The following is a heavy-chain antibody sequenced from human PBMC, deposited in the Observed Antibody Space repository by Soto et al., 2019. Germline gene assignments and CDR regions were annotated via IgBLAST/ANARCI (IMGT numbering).Heavy chain of an antibody. CDR1: GFTFTNYA. Sequence: EVQLLESGGGLVQPGGSLRLSCAASGFTFTNYAMNWVRHSPGKGLEWVASVIGTGIDTYHADSVKGRFTISRDNSRNTKYLEMNRLRAEYTAMYHCAKATRGQCIGAHGSAFDCWGQGILVNVS. CDR2: VIGTGIDT. D-gene: IGHD2-15*01. CDR3: AKATRGQCIGAHGSAFDC. V-gene: IGHV3-23*01. J-gene: IGHJ4*02.